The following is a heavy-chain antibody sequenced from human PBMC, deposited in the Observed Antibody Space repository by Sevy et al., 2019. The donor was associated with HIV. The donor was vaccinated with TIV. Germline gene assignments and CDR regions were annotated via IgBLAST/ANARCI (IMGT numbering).Heavy chain of an antibody. J-gene: IGHJ6*02. CDR3: TRGTGIDYYEKGMDL. CDR1: GSSFESFA. CDR2: ISKSSSYI. V-gene: IGHV3-21*04. Sequence: GGFLRLSCAASGSSFESFAMNWVRQAPGKGLEWFAYISKSSSYIYYADSVKGRFTISRDNAKNSLFLQMNSLGAEDTAIASCTRGTGIDYYEKGMDLWGQGTTVTVSS. D-gene: IGHD3-22*01.